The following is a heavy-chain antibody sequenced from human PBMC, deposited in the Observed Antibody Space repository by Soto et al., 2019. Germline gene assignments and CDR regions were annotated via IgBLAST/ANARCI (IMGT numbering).Heavy chain of an antibody. CDR1: GFTFSSYA. V-gene: IGHV3-30-3*01. D-gene: IGHD3-22*01. CDR3: AREIHYYDPPGAYFDL. J-gene: IGHJ2*01. CDR2: ISYDGSNK. Sequence: QVQLVESGGGVVQPGRSLRLSCAASGFTFSSYAMHWVRQAPGKGLEWVAVISYDGSNKYYADSVKGRFTISRDNSKNTLYLKMNSLRAEDTAVYYCAREIHYYDPPGAYFDLWGRGTLVTVSS.